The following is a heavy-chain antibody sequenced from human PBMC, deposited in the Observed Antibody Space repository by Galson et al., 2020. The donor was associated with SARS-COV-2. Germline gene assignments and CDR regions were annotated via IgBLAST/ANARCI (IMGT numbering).Heavy chain of an antibody. D-gene: IGHD3-22*01. J-gene: IGHJ2*01. Sequence: SETLSLTCTVSGGSISSTSYYWGWIRQPPGKRLEWIGSFLYSGSTYYNPSLKSRVTISVDTSKNQFSLNLTSVTAADTAMDYCARTSPITVIIVALDPYYFDLWGRGTLVSVSS. V-gene: IGHV4-39*07. CDR1: GGSISSTSYY. CDR3: ARTSPITVIIVALDPYYFDL. CDR2: FLYSGST.